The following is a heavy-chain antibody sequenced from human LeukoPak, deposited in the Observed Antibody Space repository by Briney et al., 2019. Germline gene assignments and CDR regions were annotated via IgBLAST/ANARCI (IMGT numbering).Heavy chain of an antibody. CDR1: GFTFSGSA. Sequence: GGSLRLSCAASGFTFSGSAMHWVRKASGKGLEWVGRIRSKANSYATAYAASVKGRFTISRDDSKNTAYLQMNSLKTEDTAVYYCARVGHCSSTSCYTGPFDYWGQGTLVTVSS. D-gene: IGHD2-2*02. V-gene: IGHV3-73*01. CDR3: ARVGHCSSTSCYTGPFDY. CDR2: IRSKANSYAT. J-gene: IGHJ4*02.